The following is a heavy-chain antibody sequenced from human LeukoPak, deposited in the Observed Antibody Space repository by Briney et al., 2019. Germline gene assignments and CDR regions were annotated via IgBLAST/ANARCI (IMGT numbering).Heavy chain of an antibody. V-gene: IGHV3-48*04. CDR1: GFTFSAYS. CDR3: AGESSDAFDI. CDR2: ISSSGSTI. J-gene: IGHJ3*02. Sequence: GGSLRLSCAASGFTFSAYSMNWVRQAPGKGLEWVSYISSSGSTIYYADSVKGRFTISRDNAKNSLYLQMNSLRAEDTAVYYCAGESSDAFDIWGQGTMVTVSS.